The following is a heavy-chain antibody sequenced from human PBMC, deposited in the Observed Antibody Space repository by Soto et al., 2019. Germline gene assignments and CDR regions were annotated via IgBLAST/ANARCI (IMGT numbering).Heavy chain of an antibody. V-gene: IGHV3-9*01. CDR3: VKDGESSSFDY. J-gene: IGHJ4*02. Sequence: GGSLRLSCAASGFTFDDYAMHWVRQAPGKGLEWVSGISWNSGSIGYADSVKGRFTISRDNAKNSLYLQMSSLRAEDTAVYYCVKDGESSSFDYWGQGTLVTVSS. CDR2: ISWNSGSI. D-gene: IGHD6-6*01. CDR1: GFTFDDYA.